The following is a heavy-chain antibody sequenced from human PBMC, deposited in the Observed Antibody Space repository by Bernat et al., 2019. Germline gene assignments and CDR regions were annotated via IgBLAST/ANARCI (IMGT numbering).Heavy chain of an antibody. J-gene: IGHJ4*02. CDR2: IDPKNGDT. Sequence: QVQLVQSGAEVKKPGASVKVSCRASGYTFTGSYIHWVRQAPGQGPEWMGWIDPKNGDTKYAQKFQGRVTLTRDTSISTAYMELSSLTSDDTAVYYCARGHHGKLDYWGQGILVTVSS. CDR1: GYTFTGSY. CDR3: ARGHHGKLDY. V-gene: IGHV1-2*02.